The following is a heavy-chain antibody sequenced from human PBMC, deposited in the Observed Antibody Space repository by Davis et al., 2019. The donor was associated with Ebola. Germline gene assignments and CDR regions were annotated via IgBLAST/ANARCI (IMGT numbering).Heavy chain of an antibody. D-gene: IGHD6-19*01. J-gene: IGHJ4*02. CDR1: GFTFSSYA. Sequence: GGSLRLSCAASGFTFSSYAMSWVRQAPGKGLEWVSAISGSGGSTYYADSVKGRFTISRDNAKNSLYLQMNSLRAEDTAVYYCARVVAVAYFDYWGQGTLVTVSS. V-gene: IGHV3-23*01. CDR3: ARVVAVAYFDY. CDR2: ISGSGGST.